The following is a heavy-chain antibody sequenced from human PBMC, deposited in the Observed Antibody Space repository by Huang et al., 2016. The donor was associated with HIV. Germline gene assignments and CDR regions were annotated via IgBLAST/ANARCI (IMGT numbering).Heavy chain of an antibody. Sequence: EVQLVESGGGLVKPGGSLRLSCAASGFTFSNAWMSWVRQAPGKGLDWVGRIKSKTDGGTTDYAAPVKGRFTKSRDDSKNTLYLQMNSLKTEDTAVYYCTTESESSGWTMDHDAFDIWGQGTMVTVSS. CDR3: TTESESSGWTMDHDAFDI. J-gene: IGHJ3*02. CDR1: GFTFSNAW. CDR2: IKSKTDGGTT. D-gene: IGHD6-19*01. V-gene: IGHV3-15*01.